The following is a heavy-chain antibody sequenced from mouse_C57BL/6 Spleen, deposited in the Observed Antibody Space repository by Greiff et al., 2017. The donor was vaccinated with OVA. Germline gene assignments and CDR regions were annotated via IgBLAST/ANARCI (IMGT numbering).Heavy chain of an antibody. CDR3: AREDSSGYGFAY. J-gene: IGHJ3*01. CDR1: GFTFSSYA. V-gene: IGHV5-4*01. CDR2: ISAGGSYT. Sequence: EVLLVESGGGLVKPGGSLKLSCAASGFTFSSYAMSWVRQTPEKRLEWVATISAGGSYTYYPDNVKGRFTISRDNAKNNLYLQMSDLKAEDTARYYCAREDSSGYGFAYWGQGTLVTVSA. D-gene: IGHD3-2*02.